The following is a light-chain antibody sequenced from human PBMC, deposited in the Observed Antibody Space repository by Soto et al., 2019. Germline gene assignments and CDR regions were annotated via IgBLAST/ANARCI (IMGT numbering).Light chain of an antibody. CDR1: QSVSSN. V-gene: IGKV3-15*01. CDR3: QQYNNWPPMA. CDR2: GAS. Sequence: EIVMTQSPATLSVSPGERATLSCRASQSVSSNLAWYQQKPGQAPRRLIYGASTRATGIPARFSGSGSGTEFPLIISSLQSEDFAVYYCQQYNNWPPMAFGQGTKVEIK. J-gene: IGKJ1*01.